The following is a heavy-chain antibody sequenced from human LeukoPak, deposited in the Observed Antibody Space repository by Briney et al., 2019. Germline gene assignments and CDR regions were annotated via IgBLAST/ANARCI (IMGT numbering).Heavy chain of an antibody. CDR1: GFTVSDNY. Sequence: PGGSLRLSCAASGFTVSDNYKTWVRQAPGKGLEWVPSIYSAGATHYAESVKGRFTISRDNSKNTLYLQMNSLRAEDMAVYYCARIEWERLGRAFDIWGQGTMVTVSS. CDR3: ARIEWERLGRAFDI. CDR2: IYSAGAT. J-gene: IGHJ3*02. D-gene: IGHD1-26*01. V-gene: IGHV3-53*01.